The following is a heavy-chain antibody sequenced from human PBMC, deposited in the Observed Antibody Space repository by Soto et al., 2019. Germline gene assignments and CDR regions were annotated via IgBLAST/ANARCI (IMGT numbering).Heavy chain of an antibody. CDR3: ARRIPFGYGMDV. V-gene: IGHV3-64*01. CDR2: INSNGGNT. CDR1: GFTFSSYA. Sequence: EVQLVESGGGLVQPGGSLRLSCAASGFTFSSYAMHWVRQAPGKGLEYVSVINSNGGNTDYASSVKGRFTISRDNSKNTLYLLMGSLRAEDMAVYYCARRIPFGYGMDVWGQGTTVTVSS. D-gene: IGHD2-21*01. J-gene: IGHJ6*02.